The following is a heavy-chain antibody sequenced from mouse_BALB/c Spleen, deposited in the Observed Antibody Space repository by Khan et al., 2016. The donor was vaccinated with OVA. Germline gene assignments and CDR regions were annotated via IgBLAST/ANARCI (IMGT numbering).Heavy chain of an antibody. V-gene: IGHV1S137*01. CDR3: VRGSGKSRFAY. D-gene: IGHD1-3*01. Sequence: QVQLQQSGAELVRPGVSVKISCKGSDYTFTDFAMHWMKQSHAKSLEWLGVISTYYGDADYNHKFRDKATMTVDKSSSTAYMELAGLTSEDSAIYYCVRGSGKSRFAYWGQGTLVTVSA. CDR1: DYTFTDFA. J-gene: IGHJ3*01. CDR2: ISTYYGDA.